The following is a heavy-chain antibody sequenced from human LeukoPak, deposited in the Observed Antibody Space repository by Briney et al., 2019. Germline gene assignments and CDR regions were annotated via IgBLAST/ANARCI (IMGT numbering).Heavy chain of an antibody. CDR3: AKGLRELRYFDWLFIRSGFDY. CDR1: GFTFDDYA. D-gene: IGHD3-9*01. J-gene: IGHJ4*02. V-gene: IGHV3-9*01. CDR2: ISWNSGSI. Sequence: PGRSLRLSCAASGFTFDDYAMHWVRQAPGKGLEWVSGISWNSGSIGYADSVKGRFSISRDNAKNSLYLQMNSLRAEDTAVYYCAKGLRELRYFDWLFIRSGFDYWGQGTLVTVSS.